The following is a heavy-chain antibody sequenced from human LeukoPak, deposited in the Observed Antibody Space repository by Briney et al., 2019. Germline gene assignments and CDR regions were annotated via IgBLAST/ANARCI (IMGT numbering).Heavy chain of an antibody. D-gene: IGHD2-15*01. Sequence: SETLSLTCAVYGGSFSGYYWSWIRQPPGKGLEWIGEINHSGSTNYNPSLKSRVTISVDTSKNQFSLKLSSVTAADTAVYYCAGRGGVKDIVVVVAATHNWFDPWGQGTLVTVSS. V-gene: IGHV4-34*01. CDR2: INHSGST. CDR3: AGRGGVKDIVVVVAATHNWFDP. CDR1: GGSFSGYY. J-gene: IGHJ5*02.